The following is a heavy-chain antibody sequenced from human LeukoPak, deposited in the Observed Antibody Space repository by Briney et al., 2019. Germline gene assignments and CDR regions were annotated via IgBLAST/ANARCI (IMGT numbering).Heavy chain of an antibody. CDR3: ARVGRIYFDY. CDR2: IIPILGIA. J-gene: IGHJ4*02. CDR1: GGTFSSYA. D-gene: IGHD2/OR15-2a*01. V-gene: IGHV1-69*04. Sequence: SVKVSCKASGGTFSSYAISWVRQAPGQGLEWMGRIIPILGIANYAQKFQGRVTITAAKSTSTAYMELSSLRSEDTAAYYCARVGRIYFDYWGQGTLVTVSS.